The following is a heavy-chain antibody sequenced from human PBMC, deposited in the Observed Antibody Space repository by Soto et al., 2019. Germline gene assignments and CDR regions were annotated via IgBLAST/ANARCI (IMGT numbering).Heavy chain of an antibody. V-gene: IGHV4-59*08. D-gene: IGHD5-18*01. CDR2: IYYSGST. CDR3: ATYDVDTALDH. J-gene: IGHJ4*02. CDR1: SGSISLYY. Sequence: SETLSLTCTVSSGSISLYYWTWIRQPPGKGLEWIGYIYYSGSTNYNPSLKSRVTMSIDTSKNQFSLKLTSVAAADTAVYYCATYDVDTALDHWGQGTLVTVSS.